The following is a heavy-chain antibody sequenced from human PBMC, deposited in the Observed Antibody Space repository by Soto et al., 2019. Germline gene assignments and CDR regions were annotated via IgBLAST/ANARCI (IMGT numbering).Heavy chain of an antibody. CDR1: GFPFSSYS. V-gene: IGHV3-21*01. CDR3: ERDQVPGLDAFDI. Sequence: PXVFLRLYYAASGFPFSSYSKNWVRQAPGKGLEWVSSISRSAGNTYYADSVKGRFTISRDNAKNSMYLQMNSLRAEDTAVYYCERDQVPGLDAFDIWGQGTMVTVSS. J-gene: IGHJ3*02. CDR2: ISRSAGNT.